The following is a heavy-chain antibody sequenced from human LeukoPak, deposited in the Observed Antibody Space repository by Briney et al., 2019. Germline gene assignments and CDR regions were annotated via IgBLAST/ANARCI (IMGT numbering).Heavy chain of an antibody. D-gene: IGHD3-10*01. CDR2: ISYDGSNK. J-gene: IGHJ4*02. Sequence: GGSLRLSCAASGFTFSRCAMHWVRQAPGKGLEWVAVISYDGSNKYYADSVKGRFTISRDNSKNTLYLQMNSLRAEDTAVYYCARETLLWFGERPDSPFDYWGQGTLVTVSS. CDR1: GFTFSRCA. CDR3: ARETLLWFGERPDSPFDY. V-gene: IGHV3-30-3*01.